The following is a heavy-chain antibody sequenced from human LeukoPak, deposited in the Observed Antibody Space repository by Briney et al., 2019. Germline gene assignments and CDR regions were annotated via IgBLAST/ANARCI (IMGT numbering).Heavy chain of an antibody. CDR3: AKDGGSRIYYYYYGLDV. Sequence: GGSLRLSCAASGSTFSRYGMHWVPEAPGKGLEWVAFIRYDGSNKYYTDSVKGRFTISRDNSKNTLYLQMNRRRAEDTAVYYCAKDGGSRIYYYYYGLDVWGQGTTVTVSS. V-gene: IGHV3-30*02. CDR1: GSTFSRYG. D-gene: IGHD2-2*01. J-gene: IGHJ6*02. CDR2: IRYDGSNK.